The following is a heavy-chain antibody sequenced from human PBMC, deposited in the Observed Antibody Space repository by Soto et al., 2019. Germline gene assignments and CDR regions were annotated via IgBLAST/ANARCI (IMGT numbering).Heavy chain of an antibody. Sequence: GGSLRISCAASGFTFSSYGMHWVRQAPGKGLEWVAVISYDGSNKYYADSVKGRFTISRDNSKNTLYLQMNSLRAEDTAVYYCAKGGWFGELLSSGMDVWGQGTTVTVSS. CDR1: GFTFSSYG. V-gene: IGHV3-30*18. CDR3: AKGGWFGELLSSGMDV. CDR2: ISYDGSNK. D-gene: IGHD3-10*01. J-gene: IGHJ6*02.